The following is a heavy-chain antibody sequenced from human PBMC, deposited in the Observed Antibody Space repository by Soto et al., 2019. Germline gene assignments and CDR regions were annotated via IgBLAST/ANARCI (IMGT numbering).Heavy chain of an antibody. V-gene: IGHV6-1*01. CDR3: ARGYSSSWYNWFDP. CDR2: TYYRSKWYN. D-gene: IGHD6-13*01. J-gene: IGHJ5*02. CDR1: GDSVSSNSAA. Sequence: KQSQTLSLTCAISGDSVSSNSAAWNWIRQSPSRGLEWLGRTYYRSKWYNDYAVSVKSRITINPDTSKNQFSLQLNSVTPEDTAVYYCARGYSSSWYNWFDPWGQGTLVTVSS.